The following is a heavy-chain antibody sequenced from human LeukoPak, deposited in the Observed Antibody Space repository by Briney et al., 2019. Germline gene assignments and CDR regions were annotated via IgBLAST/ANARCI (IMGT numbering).Heavy chain of an antibody. Sequence: GGSLRLSCAASGFTFDDYAMHWVRQAPGKGLEWVSGISWNSGSIGYADSVKGRFTISRDNAKNSLYLQMNSLRAEDTALYYCAKDRGSNYYDSSGYYGYFQHWGQGTLVTVSS. CDR2: ISWNSGSI. D-gene: IGHD3-22*01. V-gene: IGHV3-9*01. CDR3: AKDRGSNYYDSSGYYGYFQH. CDR1: GFTFDDYA. J-gene: IGHJ1*01.